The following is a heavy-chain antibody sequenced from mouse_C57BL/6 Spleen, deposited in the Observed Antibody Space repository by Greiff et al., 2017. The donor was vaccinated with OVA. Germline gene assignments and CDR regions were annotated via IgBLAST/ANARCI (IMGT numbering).Heavy chain of an antibody. V-gene: IGHV1-52*01. Sequence: QVQLQQPGAELVRPGSSVKLSCKASGYTFTSYWMHWVKQRPIQGLEWIGNIDPSDSETHYNQKFKDKATLTVDKSSSTAYMQLSSLTSEDSAVYYCAREGSRRGAWFAYWGQGTLVTVSA. CDR1: GYTFTSYW. CDR3: AREGSRRGAWFAY. CDR2: IDPSDSET. J-gene: IGHJ3*01.